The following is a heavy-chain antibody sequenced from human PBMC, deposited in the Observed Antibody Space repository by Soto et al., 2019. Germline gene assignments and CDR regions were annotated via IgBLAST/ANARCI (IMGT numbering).Heavy chain of an antibody. V-gene: IGHV1-2*02. Sequence: AASVKVSCKASGGTFSGFYMHWVRQAPGQGLEWMGWINPNSGGTKSAEKFQGRVTMTRDTSISTAYMELSRLTSDDTAVYYCASAAVTGTAGLDFWGQGTQVTVSS. J-gene: IGHJ4*02. D-gene: IGHD6-19*01. CDR2: INPNSGGT. CDR3: ASAAVTGTAGLDF. CDR1: GGTFSGFY.